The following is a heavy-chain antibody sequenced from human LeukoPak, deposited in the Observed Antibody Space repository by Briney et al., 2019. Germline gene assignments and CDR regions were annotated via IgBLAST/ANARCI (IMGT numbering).Heavy chain of an antibody. CDR1: GGSISSSSYY. J-gene: IGHJ4*02. Sequence: ASETLSLTCTVSGGSISSSSYYWGWIRQPPGKGLEWIGSIYYSGSTYYNPSLKSRVTISVDTSKNQFSLKLSSVTAADTAVYYCARSGYVDYDFWSGYYLFDYWGQGTLVTVSS. CDR3: ARSGYVDYDFWSGYYLFDY. V-gene: IGHV4-39*01. CDR2: IYYSGST. D-gene: IGHD3-3*01.